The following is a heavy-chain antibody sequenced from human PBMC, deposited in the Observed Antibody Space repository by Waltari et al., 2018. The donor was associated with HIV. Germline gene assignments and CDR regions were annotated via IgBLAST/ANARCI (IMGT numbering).Heavy chain of an antibody. CDR1: GFTFSSYA. Sequence: AASGFTFSSYAMSWVRQAPGKGLEWVSAISGSGGSTYYADSVKGRFTISRDNSKNTLYLQMNSLRAEDTAVYYCAKELTFGGVIVKGFDYWGQGTLVTVSS. CDR3: AKELTFGGVIVKGFDY. J-gene: IGHJ4*02. D-gene: IGHD3-16*02. CDR2: ISGSGGST. V-gene: IGHV3-23*01.